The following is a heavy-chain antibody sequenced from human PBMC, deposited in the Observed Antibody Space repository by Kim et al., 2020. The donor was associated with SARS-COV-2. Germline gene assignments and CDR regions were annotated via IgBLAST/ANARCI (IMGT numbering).Heavy chain of an antibody. Sequence: DSVKGRFTISRDNSKNTLYLQMNSLRAEDTAVYYWASCSITGTTPDAFDIWGQGTMVTVSS. V-gene: IGHV3-30*07. CDR3: ASCSITGTTPDAFDI. D-gene: IGHD1-20*01. J-gene: IGHJ3*02.